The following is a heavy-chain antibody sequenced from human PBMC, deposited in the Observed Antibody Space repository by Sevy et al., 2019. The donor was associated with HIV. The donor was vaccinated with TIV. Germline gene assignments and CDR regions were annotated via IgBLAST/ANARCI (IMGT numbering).Heavy chain of an antibody. J-gene: IGHJ3*01. CDR1: GYSFITYW. CDR2: IFPGDSNT. D-gene: IGHD4-17*01. Sequence: GESLKISCQGSGYSFITYWIGWVRQMPGKGLEWVGIIFPGDSNTRYSPSFQGQVTISADRSISTAYLQWSSLKASDTAIYYCARLDYGASDAFDFWGQGTMVTVSS. CDR3: ARLDYGASDAFDF. V-gene: IGHV5-51*01.